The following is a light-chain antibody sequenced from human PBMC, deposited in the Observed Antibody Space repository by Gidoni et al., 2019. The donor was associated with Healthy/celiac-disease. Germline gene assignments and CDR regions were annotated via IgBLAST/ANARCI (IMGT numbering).Light chain of an antibody. CDR2: QDS. Sequence: SYALTQPPSVSASPGQTASITCSGDKLGDKYACWYQQTPGQSPVLVIYQDSKRPSGIPERFSGSNSGNTATLTISGTQAMDEADYYCQAWDSSTAVFGGGTKLTVL. CDR1: KLGDKY. CDR3: QAWDSSTAV. V-gene: IGLV3-1*01. J-gene: IGLJ2*01.